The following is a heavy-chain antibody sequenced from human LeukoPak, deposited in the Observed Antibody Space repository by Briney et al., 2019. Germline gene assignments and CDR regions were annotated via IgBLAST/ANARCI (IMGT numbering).Heavy chain of an antibody. CDR2: INTNTGNP. Sequence: GASVKVCCKASGYTFTSYAMNWVREAPGQGLEWMGWINTNTGNPPYAQGFTGRSVFSLDTSVSTAYLQISSLKAEDTAVYYCARAALEGPFDYWGQGTLVTVSS. D-gene: IGHD3-3*02. J-gene: IGHJ4*02. CDR3: ARAALEGPFDY. CDR1: GYTFTSYA. V-gene: IGHV7-4-1*02.